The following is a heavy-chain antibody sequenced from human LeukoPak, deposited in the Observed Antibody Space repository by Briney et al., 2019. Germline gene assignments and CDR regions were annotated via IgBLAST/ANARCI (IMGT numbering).Heavy chain of an antibody. V-gene: IGHV1-24*01. CDR3: ATLLVVAAKNGPPEDY. D-gene: IGHD2-15*01. CDR2: FDPEDGET. J-gene: IGHJ4*02. CDR1: GYTFTSYY. Sequence: GASVKVSCKASGYTFTSYYMHWVRQAPGKGLEWMGGFDPEDGETIYAQKFQGRVTMTEDTSTDTAYMELSSLRSEDTAVYYCATLLVVAAKNGPPEDYWGQGTLVTVSS.